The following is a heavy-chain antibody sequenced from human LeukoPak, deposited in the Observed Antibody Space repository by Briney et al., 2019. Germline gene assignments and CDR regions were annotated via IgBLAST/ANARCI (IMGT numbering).Heavy chain of an antibody. CDR1: GFTFSSYW. D-gene: IGHD3-10*01. CDR2: INSDGSST. Sequence: GGSLRLSCAASGFTFSSYWMHWVRQAPGKGLVWVSRINSDGSSTSYADSVKGRLTISRDNAKNTLYLQMNSLRAEDTAVYYCARANVLLWFGSKNWFDPWGQGTLVTVSS. V-gene: IGHV3-74*01. CDR3: ARANVLLWFGSKNWFDP. J-gene: IGHJ5*02.